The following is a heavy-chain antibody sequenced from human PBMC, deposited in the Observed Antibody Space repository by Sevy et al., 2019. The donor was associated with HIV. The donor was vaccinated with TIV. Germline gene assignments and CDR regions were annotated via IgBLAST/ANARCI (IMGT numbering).Heavy chain of an antibody. D-gene: IGHD1-26*01. V-gene: IGHV4-59*08. J-gene: IGHJ4*02. CDR3: AGENAWGRGYS. Sequence: KQSQTLSLTCTLSGGSITSLYWNWIRQPPGKGREWIANIYYNGHINYNPSLKSRVTLSLDTSKNQFSLRLISVTAADTAMYYCAGENAWGRGYSWGQGTLVTVSS. CDR1: GGSITSLY. CDR2: IYYNGHI.